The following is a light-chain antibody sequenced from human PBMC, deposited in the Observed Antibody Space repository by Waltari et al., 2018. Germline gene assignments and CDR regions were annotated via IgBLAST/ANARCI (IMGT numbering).Light chain of an antibody. CDR1: KNIRSY. V-gene: IGKV1-39*01. CDR3: QQYYSFPLT. J-gene: IGKJ4*01. CDR2: AAS. Sequence: DLQMTQSPSSLSASVGDRVTISCRASKNIRSYLSWYQQKPGIAPKLVIYAASTLQSGVPSRFSGSGSGTNFTLTITSLQAEDFATYFCQQYYSFPLTFGGGTKVEIK.